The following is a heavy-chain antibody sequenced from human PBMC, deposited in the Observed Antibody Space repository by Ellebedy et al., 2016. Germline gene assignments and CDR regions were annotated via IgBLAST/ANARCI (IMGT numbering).Heavy chain of an antibody. J-gene: IGHJ4*02. D-gene: IGHD4-17*01. V-gene: IGHV4-39*01. CDR1: GGSISSSSYY. CDR2: IYYSGST. Sequence: GSLRLSCTVSGGSISSSSYYWGWIRQPPGKGLEWIGSIYYSGSTYYNPSLKSRVTISVDTSKNQFSLKLSSVTAADTAVYYCASLSRHYGVDYWGQGTLVTVSS. CDR3: ASLSRHYGVDY.